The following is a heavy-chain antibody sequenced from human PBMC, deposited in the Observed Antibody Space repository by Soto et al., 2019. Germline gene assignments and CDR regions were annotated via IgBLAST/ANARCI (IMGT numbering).Heavy chain of an antibody. CDR3: ARIPDR. V-gene: IGHV4-59*12. CDR2: VYYTGST. D-gene: IGHD2-2*01. J-gene: IGHJ5*02. CDR1: GGSISGYY. Sequence: SETLSLTCTVSGGSISGYYWSWFRQPPGKGLEWIASVYYTGSTNYNPSLKSRVTVSVDTSKNQFSLKLSSVTVADTAVYYCARIPDRWGQGTLVTVSS.